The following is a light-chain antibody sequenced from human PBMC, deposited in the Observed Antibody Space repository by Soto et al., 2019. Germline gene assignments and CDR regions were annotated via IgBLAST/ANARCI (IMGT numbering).Light chain of an antibody. J-gene: IGLJ1*01. CDR1: SSDIGSYNH. CDR2: AVS. Sequence: QSVLTQPASVSGSPGQSITISCSGTSSDIGSYNHVAWYQQFPGKSPKLMIYAVSDRPPGVSDRFSGSKSGITASLTISGLQTEDEADYYCISYAGSTYVFGTGTKVTVL. CDR3: ISYAGSTYV. V-gene: IGLV2-14*03.